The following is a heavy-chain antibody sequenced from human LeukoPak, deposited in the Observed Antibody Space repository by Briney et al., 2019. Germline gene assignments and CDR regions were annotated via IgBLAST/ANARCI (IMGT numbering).Heavy chain of an antibody. CDR2: FGYVDSGT. CDR1: GFTSSNYG. J-gene: IGHJ2*01. CDR3: ARSIPYWYFDL. V-gene: IGHV3-23*01. D-gene: IGHD2-21*01. Sequence: GGSLTLSCVASGFTSSNYGMSWVRQAPGKGLEWVSSFGYVDSGTTYADSVKGRFTISKDNSRNTLYLQMNSLRAEDTALYYCARSIPYWYFDLWGRGTLVTVSS.